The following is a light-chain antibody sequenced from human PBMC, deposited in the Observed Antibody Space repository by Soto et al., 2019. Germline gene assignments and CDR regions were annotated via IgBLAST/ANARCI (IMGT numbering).Light chain of an antibody. V-gene: IGLV2-14*01. CDR1: SGDVGGYNY. Sequence: QSALTQPASVSGSPGQSVTISCAGTSGDVGGYNYVSWYQQHPGKAPKLMIHAVTNRPSGVSNRLSGSKSGNTASLTISSLQAEDEADYYCCSYTGASTYVFGTGTKVTVL. CDR2: AVT. CDR3: CSYTGASTYV. J-gene: IGLJ1*01.